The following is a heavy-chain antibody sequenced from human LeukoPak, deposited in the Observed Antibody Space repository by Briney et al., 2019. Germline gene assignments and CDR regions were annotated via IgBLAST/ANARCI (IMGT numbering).Heavy chain of an antibody. CDR1: GYTFTGYY. V-gene: IGHV1-2*02. CDR3: ARSYCGGDCRDYYYYYMDV. J-gene: IGHJ6*03. CDR2: INPKSGGT. D-gene: IGHD2-21*02. Sequence: ASVKVSCKTSGYTFTGYYMHWVRQAPGQGFEWMGWINPKSGGTNYAQNFQGRVTMTKDTSISTAYMELTRLRSDDTAVYFCARSYCGGDCRDYYYYYMDVWGKGTTVTVSS.